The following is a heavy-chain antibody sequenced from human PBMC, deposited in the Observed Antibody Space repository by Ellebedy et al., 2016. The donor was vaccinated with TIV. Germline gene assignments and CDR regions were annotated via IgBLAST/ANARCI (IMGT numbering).Heavy chain of an antibody. CDR2: TYNSRIT. CDR3: ASVGDSSGYYPLDY. V-gene: IGHV4-39*07. J-gene: IGHJ4*02. D-gene: IGHD3-22*01. CDR1: GGSLSSSSND. Sequence: MPSETLSLTCTVSGGSLSSSSNDWGWIRQPPGKGQEWIGSTYNSRITYCNPSLKSRISISVDTSKNQFSLKLSSVTAADTAVYYCASVGDSSGYYPLDYWGPGTLVTVSS.